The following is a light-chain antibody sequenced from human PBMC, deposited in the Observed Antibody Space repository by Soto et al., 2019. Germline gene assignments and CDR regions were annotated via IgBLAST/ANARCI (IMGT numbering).Light chain of an antibody. CDR2: EVN. CDR1: SSDVGDYNY. Sequence: QSVLTQPASVSGSPGQSITISCTGASSDVGDYNYVSWYQHHPGKAPKLLIYEVNNRPSGVSDRFSGSKSGNVASLTISWLQAEDEADYYCSSYTSSSTYAFGTGTKVTV. CDR3: SSYTSSSTYA. V-gene: IGLV2-14*01. J-gene: IGLJ1*01.